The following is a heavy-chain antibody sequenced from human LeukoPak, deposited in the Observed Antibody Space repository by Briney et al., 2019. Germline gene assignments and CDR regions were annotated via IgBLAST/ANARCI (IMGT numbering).Heavy chain of an antibody. CDR3: ARDYRVGCTSDDCYPIDY. V-gene: IGHV3-30*01. Sequence: GGSLRLSCAASGFTFSSHAMHWVRQAPGKGLEWVAVISYEASNQYYADSVRGRFTISRENSKNTLSLQMNSLRDEDTALYYCARDYRVGCTSDDCYPIDYWGQGTLVTVSS. J-gene: IGHJ4*02. CDR2: ISYEASNQ. CDR1: GFTFSSHA. D-gene: IGHD2-21*02.